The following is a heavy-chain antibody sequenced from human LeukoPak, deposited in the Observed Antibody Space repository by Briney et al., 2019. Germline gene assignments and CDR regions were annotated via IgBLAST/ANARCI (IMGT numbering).Heavy chain of an antibody. Sequence: SETLSLTCTVSGGSISSSSYYWGWIRQPPGKGLEWIGSIFYSGSTYYNPSLKSRVTISVDTSKNQFSLKLSSVTAADTAVYYCARGTGLLWFGELLQFDYWGQGTLVTVSS. J-gene: IGHJ4*02. V-gene: IGHV4-39*07. CDR2: IFYSGST. CDR3: ARGTGLLWFGELLQFDY. CDR1: GGSISSSSYY. D-gene: IGHD3-10*01.